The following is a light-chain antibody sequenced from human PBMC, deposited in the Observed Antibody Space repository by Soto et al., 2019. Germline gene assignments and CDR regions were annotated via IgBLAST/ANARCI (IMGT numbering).Light chain of an antibody. J-gene: IGKJ1*01. CDR3: QQYNSYSRT. V-gene: IGKV1-5*03. CDR2: KAS. CDR1: QGIGDT. Sequence: MRQSPATLSVSPGEGATLSCRASQGIGDTLAWYQQKPGKAPKLLIYKASSLESGVPSRFSGSGSGTEFTLTISSLQPDDFATYYCQQYNSYSRTFGQGTKVDIK.